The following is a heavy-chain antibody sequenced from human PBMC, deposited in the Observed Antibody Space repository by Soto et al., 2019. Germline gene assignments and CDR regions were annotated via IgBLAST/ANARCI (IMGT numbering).Heavy chain of an antibody. CDR2: IYYSGST. D-gene: IGHD3-22*01. CDR1: VASISSGGYY. J-gene: IGHJ5*02. V-gene: IGHV4-31*03. Sequence: TSETLSLTCSVSVASISSGGYYWSWIRQHPGEGLEWIGYIYYSGSTSYNPSLKSRVTISVDTSKNQFSLKLSSVTAADTAVYYCARESKYDTSGYPPWFAPWGQGTLVTVSS. CDR3: ARESKYDTSGYPPWFAP.